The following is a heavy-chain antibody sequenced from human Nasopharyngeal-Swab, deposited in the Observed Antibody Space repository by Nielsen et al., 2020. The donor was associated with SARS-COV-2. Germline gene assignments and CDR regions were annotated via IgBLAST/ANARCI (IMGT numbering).Heavy chain of an antibody. Sequence: GGSLRLSCAASGFTFSSYAMSWVRQAPGKGLEWVSAISGSVGSTYYADSVKGRFTISRDNSKNTLYLQMNSLRAEDTAVYYCAKLHHYYGESDYWGQGTLVTVSS. CDR3: AKLHHYYGESDY. CDR2: ISGSVGST. J-gene: IGHJ4*02. V-gene: IGHV3-23*01. CDR1: GFTFSSYA. D-gene: IGHD4-17*01.